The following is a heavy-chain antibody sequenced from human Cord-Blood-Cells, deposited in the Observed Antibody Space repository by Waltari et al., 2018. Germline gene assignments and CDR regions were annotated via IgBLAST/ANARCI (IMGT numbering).Heavy chain of an antibody. V-gene: IGHV1-24*01. J-gene: IGHJ3*02. CDR1: GYTLTELS. Sequence: QVQLVQSGAEVKKPGASVKVSCKVSGYTLTELSMHWVRPAPGQGLEWLGGFDPEDGETIYVQKFQGRVTMTEDTSTDTAYMELSSLRSEDTAVYYCATDYDFWSGYYTGAFDIWGQGTMVTVSS. D-gene: IGHD3-3*01. CDR3: ATDYDFWSGYYTGAFDI. CDR2: FDPEDGET.